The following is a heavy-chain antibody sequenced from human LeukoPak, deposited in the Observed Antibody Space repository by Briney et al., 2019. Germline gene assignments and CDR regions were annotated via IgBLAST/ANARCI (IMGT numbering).Heavy chain of an antibody. CDR1: GGSICSYY. Sequence: SETLSLTCTVSGGSICSYYWSWIRQPPGKGLEWIGYIYYSGSTNYNPSLKSRVTISVDTSKNQFSLKLSSVTAADTAVYYCAREDDYGEPFDYWGQGTLVTVSS. CDR3: AREDDYGEPFDY. J-gene: IGHJ4*02. D-gene: IGHD4-17*01. V-gene: IGHV4-59*12. CDR2: IYYSGST.